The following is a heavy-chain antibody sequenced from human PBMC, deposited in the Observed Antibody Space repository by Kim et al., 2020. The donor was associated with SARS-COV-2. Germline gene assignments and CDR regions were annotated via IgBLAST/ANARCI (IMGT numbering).Heavy chain of an antibody. V-gene: IGHV5-51*01. J-gene: IGHJ5*02. Sequence: GESLKISCKGSGYSFTSYWIGWVRQMPGKGLEWMGIIYPGDSDTRYSPSFQGQVTISADKSISTAYLQWSSLKASDTAMYYCARRGDGSKSRYDFWSGSQTFGWFDPWGQGTLVTVSS. CDR1: GYSFTSYW. CDR2: IYPGDSDT. D-gene: IGHD3-3*01. CDR3: ARRGDGSKSRYDFWSGSQTFGWFDP.